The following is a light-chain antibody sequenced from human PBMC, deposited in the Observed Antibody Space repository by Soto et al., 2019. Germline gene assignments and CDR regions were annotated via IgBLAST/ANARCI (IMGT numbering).Light chain of an antibody. CDR1: ENANGH. CDR2: EAS. J-gene: IGKJ1*01. Sequence: QPPRTLSASVGDPEHKNSRASENANGHLAWYQQKPGKAPKLLIYEASILESGVPSRFIGSGYGTEFALTITGLRREDFVTYDCQQYNDCPSFGEGTRVDIK. CDR3: QQYNDCPS. V-gene: IGKV1-5*03.